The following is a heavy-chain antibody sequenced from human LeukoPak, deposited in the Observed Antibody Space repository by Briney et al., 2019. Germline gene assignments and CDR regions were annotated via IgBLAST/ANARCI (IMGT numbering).Heavy chain of an antibody. CDR3: ARDVRYGLNY. CDR2: INGDGSST. J-gene: IGHJ4*02. CDR1: GFTFSSYW. Sequence: GGSLRLSCAASGFTFSSYWMHWVRQAPGKGLVWVSHINGDGSSTTYANSVKGRFTMSRDNTKNTLYLQMNSLRAEDTAVYYCARDVRYGLNYWGQGTLVTVSS. V-gene: IGHV3-74*01. D-gene: IGHD3/OR15-3a*01.